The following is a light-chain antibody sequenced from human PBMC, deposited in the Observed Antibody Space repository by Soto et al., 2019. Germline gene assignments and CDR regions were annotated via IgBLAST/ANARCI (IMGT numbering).Light chain of an antibody. V-gene: IGLV2-14*03. J-gene: IGLJ1*01. Sequence: HSALTQPASVSGSPGQSITISCTGTNSDIGGYNYVSWYQHHPGKAPKLMIYDVSNRPSGVSDRFSGSKSGNTASLTISVLQPEDEADYYGSSYTRSSTTAFGTGTKVTVL. CDR1: NSDIGGYNY. CDR3: SSYTRSSTTA. CDR2: DVS.